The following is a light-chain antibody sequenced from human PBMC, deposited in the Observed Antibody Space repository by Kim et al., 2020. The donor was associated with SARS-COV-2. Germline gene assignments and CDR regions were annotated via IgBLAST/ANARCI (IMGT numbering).Light chain of an antibody. CDR2: AAS. J-gene: IGKJ1*01. CDR1: ASVTTH. CDR3: HQYNDWLWT. Sequence: ERAPRPCRPSASVTTHMAWYQQTPGQAPRLLIYAASTRATGIPARFSGSGSGTHFTLTISNLQSEDFATYYCHQYNDWLWTFGRGTKVDIK. V-gene: IGKV3-15*01.